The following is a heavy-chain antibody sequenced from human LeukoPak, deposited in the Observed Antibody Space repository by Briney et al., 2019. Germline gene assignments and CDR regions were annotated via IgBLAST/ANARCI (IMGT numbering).Heavy chain of an antibody. D-gene: IGHD3-22*01. CDR3: AKDRIPTSGWESDS. V-gene: IGHV3-23*01. CDR1: GFTFGTYA. J-gene: IGHJ4*02. CDR2: ISSSGTRT. Sequence: GGSLRLSCAASGFTFGTYAMGWVRQAPGKGLEWVSAISSSGTRTYYADSVEGRFTISRDNSKNTLYLQMNSLRAEDTALYYCAKDRIPTSGWESDSWGQGTLVTVSS.